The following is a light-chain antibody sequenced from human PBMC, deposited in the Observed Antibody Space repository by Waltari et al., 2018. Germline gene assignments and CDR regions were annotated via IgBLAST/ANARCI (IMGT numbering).Light chain of an antibody. CDR3: QSTDSSASVWV. V-gene: IGLV3-25*03. CDR1: ALAKQY. J-gene: IGLJ3*02. Sequence: SNNLTQPPSVSVSPGQTARITCSGDALAKQYAYGYQQKPGQAPVLVIYKDTQRPSGIPERFSGSTSGTTVTLTITGVQAEDEADYYCQSTDSSASVWVFGGGAKLTV. CDR2: KDT.